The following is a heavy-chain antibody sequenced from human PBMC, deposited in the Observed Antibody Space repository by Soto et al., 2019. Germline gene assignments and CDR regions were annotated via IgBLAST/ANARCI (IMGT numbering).Heavy chain of an antibody. D-gene: IGHD3-10*01. J-gene: IGHJ4*02. Sequence: QVQLVQSGAEVKKPGSSVRLSCTASGDTFSFSTISWLRQAPGQGPEWMGRIIPMVGMADYPQKFQGRVTISADKSTRTAYMVLSSLRSEDTAVYFCATNYGSGSTHFDYWGQGTLVTVSS. CDR2: IIPMVGMA. CDR1: GDTFSFST. V-gene: IGHV1-69*02. CDR3: ATNYGSGSTHFDY.